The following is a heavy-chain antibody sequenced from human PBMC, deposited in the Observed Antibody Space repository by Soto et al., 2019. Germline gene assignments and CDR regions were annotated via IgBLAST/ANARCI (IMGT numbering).Heavy chain of an antibody. CDR1: GYTFSNYD. Sequence: QVQLVQSGAELKKTGASEKVSCKASGYTFSNYDMNWVRQATGQGPEWIGWVNPNNGDTGYAQKSRGGAPLTTYTSRTRAYMGLTTVRSEDSPIYCSAKVAREGPAIDFDYWGQGPLSTVSS. J-gene: IGHJ4*02. CDR2: VNPNNGDT. V-gene: IGHV1-8*01. CDR3: AKVAREGPAIDFDY.